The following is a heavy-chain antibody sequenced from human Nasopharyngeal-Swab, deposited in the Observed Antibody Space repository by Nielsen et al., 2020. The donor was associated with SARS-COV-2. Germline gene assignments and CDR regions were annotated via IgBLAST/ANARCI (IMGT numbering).Heavy chain of an antibody. J-gene: IGHJ6*03. D-gene: IGHD3-10*01. CDR3: ARNYYQHYYYDYYMDV. V-gene: IGHV5-10-1*01. Sequence: GESLKISCKGSGYSFTSYWISCVRQMPGKGLEWMGRIDPSDSYTNYSPSFQGHVTISADKSISTAYLQWSSLKASDTAMYYCARNYYQHYYYDYYMDVWGKGTTVTVSS. CDR2: IDPSDSYT. CDR1: GYSFTSYW.